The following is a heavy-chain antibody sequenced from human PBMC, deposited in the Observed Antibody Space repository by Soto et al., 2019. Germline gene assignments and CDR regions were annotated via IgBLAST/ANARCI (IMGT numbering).Heavy chain of an antibody. CDR3: TTVDIVVVPAAPGYYYYGMDV. CDR2: IKSKTDGGTT. Sequence: PGGSLILSCAASGFTFGNAWMNWVRQAPGKGLEWVGRIKSKTDGGTTDYAAPVKGRFTISRDDSKNTLYLQMNSLKTEDTAVYYCTTVDIVVVPAAPGYYYYGMDVWGQGTTVTVS. D-gene: IGHD2-2*03. V-gene: IGHV3-15*07. J-gene: IGHJ6*02. CDR1: GFTFGNAW.